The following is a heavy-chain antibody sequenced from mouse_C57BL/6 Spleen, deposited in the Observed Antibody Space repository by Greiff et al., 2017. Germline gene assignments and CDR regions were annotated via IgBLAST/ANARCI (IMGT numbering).Heavy chain of an antibody. D-gene: IGHD1-2*01. CDR1: GYTFTSYW. V-gene: IGHV1-52*01. J-gene: IGHJ3*01. CDR3: ARGTTARGFAY. CDR2: IDPSDSET. Sequence: VQLQQPGAELVRPGSSVKLSCKASGYTFTSYWMHWVKQRPIQGLEWIGNIDPSDSETHYNQKFKDKATLTVDKSSSTAYMQLSSLTSEDSAVYYCARGTTARGFAYWGQGTLVTVSA.